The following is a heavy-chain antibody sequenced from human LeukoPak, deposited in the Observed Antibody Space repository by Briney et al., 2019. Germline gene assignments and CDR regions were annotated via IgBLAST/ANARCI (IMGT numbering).Heavy chain of an antibody. CDR1: GGSISSYY. Sequence: SETLSLTCTVSGGSISSYYWSWIRQPPGKGLEWIGYIYHSGSTYYNPSLKSRVTISVDTSKNQFSLKLSSVTAADTAVYYCARAQLGLLVDYWGQGTLVTVSS. D-gene: IGHD1-1*01. CDR2: IYHSGST. J-gene: IGHJ4*02. V-gene: IGHV4-59*12. CDR3: ARAQLGLLVDY.